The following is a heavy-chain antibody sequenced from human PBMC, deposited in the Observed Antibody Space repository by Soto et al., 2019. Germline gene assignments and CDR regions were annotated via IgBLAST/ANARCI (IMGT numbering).Heavy chain of an antibody. V-gene: IGHV1-18*04. CDR3: ARVPRAYNWSLLAYYYYGMDV. CDR1: GYTFTSYG. D-gene: IGHD1-20*01. J-gene: IGHJ6*02. CDR2: ISAYNGNT. Sequence: ASVKVSCKASGYTFTSYGISWVRQAPGQGLEWMGWISAYNGNTNYAQKLQGRVTMTTDTSTSTAYMELRSLRSDDTAVCYCARVPRAYNWSLLAYYYYGMDVWGQGTTVTVSS.